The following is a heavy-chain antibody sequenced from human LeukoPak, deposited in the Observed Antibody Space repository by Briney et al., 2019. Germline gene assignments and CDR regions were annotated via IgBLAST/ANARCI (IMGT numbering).Heavy chain of an antibody. CDR1: GYTFTSYG. J-gene: IGHJ6*02. D-gene: IGHD4-23*01. V-gene: IGHV1-18*01. CDR3: ARDLLATVVTHYYYGMDV. Sequence: ASVKVSCKASGYTFTSYGISWVRQAPGQGLEWMGWISAYNGNTNYAQKLQGRVTMTTDTSTSTAYMELRSLRSDDTAVYYCARDLLATVVTHYYYGMDVWGQGTTVTVSS. CDR2: ISAYNGNT.